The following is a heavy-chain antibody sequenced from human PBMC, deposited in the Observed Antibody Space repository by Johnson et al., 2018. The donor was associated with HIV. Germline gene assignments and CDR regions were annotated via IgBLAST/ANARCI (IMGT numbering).Heavy chain of an antibody. Sequence: VQLVESGGGLVQPGGSLILSCAASGFTFSSYWMHWVRQAPGKGLVWVSRISSDGSSTYYADSVKGRFTISRDNAKNTVFVQMNSLRAEDTALYYCARDTRHCTNGVCYHDAFDIWGQGTMVTVSS. CDR2: ISSDGSST. V-gene: IGHV3-74*01. CDR1: GFTFSSYW. CDR3: ARDTRHCTNGVCYHDAFDI. D-gene: IGHD2-8*01. J-gene: IGHJ3*02.